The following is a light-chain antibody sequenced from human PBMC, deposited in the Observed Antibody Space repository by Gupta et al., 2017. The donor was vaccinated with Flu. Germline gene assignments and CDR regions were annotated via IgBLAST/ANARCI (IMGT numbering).Light chain of an antibody. J-gene: IGLJ2*01. Sequence: SSELTPPPSVSVSPGQTATLPCSGDALPQQSVYWYQQKAGQAPVMLIYKDTERPSGIPERFCGSSSGTTVTLTIRGVQAEDEGDYYCQSTDYKVLYVIFCGGTKLTVL. CDR3: QSTDYKVLYVI. CDR2: KDT. V-gene: IGLV3-25*02. CDR1: ALPQQS.